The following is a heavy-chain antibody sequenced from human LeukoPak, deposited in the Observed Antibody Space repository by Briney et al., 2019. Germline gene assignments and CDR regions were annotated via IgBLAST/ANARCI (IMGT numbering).Heavy chain of an antibody. V-gene: IGHV1-2*02. CDR2: INPNSGGT. CDR3: ARDRDDFWSGYYTGSFDY. J-gene: IGHJ4*02. D-gene: IGHD3-3*01. CDR1: EYTFTGYY. Sequence: GASVKVSCRASEYTFTGYYMHWVRQAPGQGLEWMGWINPNSGGTNYAQKFQGRVTMTRDTSISTAYMELSRLRSDDTAVYYCARDRDDFWSGYYTGSFDYWGQGTLVTVSS.